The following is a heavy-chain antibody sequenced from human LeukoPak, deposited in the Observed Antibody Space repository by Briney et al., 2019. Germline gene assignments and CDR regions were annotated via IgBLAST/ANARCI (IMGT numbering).Heavy chain of an antibody. Sequence: SETLSLTCTVSGVSISSYYWSWIRQPPGKGLEWMGYIYYSGSTNYNPSLKSRVTISVDTSKNQFSLKLSSVTAADTAVYYCARITLGIFGSLGAFDIWGQGTMVTVSS. J-gene: IGHJ3*02. V-gene: IGHV4-59*01. CDR2: IYYSGST. CDR1: GVSISSYY. CDR3: ARITLGIFGSLGAFDI. D-gene: IGHD3-3*01.